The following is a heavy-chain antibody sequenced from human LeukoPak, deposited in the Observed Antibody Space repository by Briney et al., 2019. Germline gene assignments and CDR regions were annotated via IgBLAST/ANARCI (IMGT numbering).Heavy chain of an antibody. V-gene: IGHV1-2*02. D-gene: IGHD2-15*01. Sequence: SVKVSCKASGYTFSGYYMHWLRQAPGQGLEWMGWINPSSGDTNYAQKFQGRVTMTRDTSISTAYMEPSGLRSDDTAVYYCAREGYCSGTSCYLDYWGQGTLVTVSS. CDR1: GYTFSGYY. CDR2: INPSSGDT. CDR3: AREGYCSGTSCYLDY. J-gene: IGHJ4*02.